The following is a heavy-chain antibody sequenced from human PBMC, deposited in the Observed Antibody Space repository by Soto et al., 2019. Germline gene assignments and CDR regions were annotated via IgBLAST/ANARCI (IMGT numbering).Heavy chain of an antibody. Sequence: QVQLVQSGAEVKKPGASVKVSCEASGYTFTSYGISWVRQAPGQGLEWMGWISGKNGNTNYAQKFKGRVTMTTDTFTSTAYMELRSLRSDDTAVYYCARDSFPLLSVAGTDFDYWGQGTLVTVSS. CDR2: ISGKNGNT. D-gene: IGHD6-19*01. CDR1: GYTFTSYG. J-gene: IGHJ4*02. CDR3: ARDSFPLLSVAGTDFDY. V-gene: IGHV1-18*01.